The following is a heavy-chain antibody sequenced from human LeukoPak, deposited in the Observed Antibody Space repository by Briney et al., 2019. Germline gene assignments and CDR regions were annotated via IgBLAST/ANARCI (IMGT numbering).Heavy chain of an antibody. CDR1: GGTFSRFA. D-gene: IGHD2-8*01. V-gene: IGHV1-69*05. CDR3: ARCPSARTIRGWRWFDP. J-gene: IGHJ5*02. CDR2: IIPMDGTP. Sequence: ASVKVSCKGSGGTFSRFAISWLRQAPGQGLEWMGGIIPMDGTPIYAQKFQGRVTITTDESTSAVYMELSSLRSEDTALYYCARCPSARTIRGWRWFDPWGQGTLVTASS.